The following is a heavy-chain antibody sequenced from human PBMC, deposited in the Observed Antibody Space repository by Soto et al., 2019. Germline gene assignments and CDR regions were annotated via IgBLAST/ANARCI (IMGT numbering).Heavy chain of an antibody. CDR2: ISPYSGNT. Sequence: QVQLVQSGAEVKKPGASVKVSCKASGYTFTPYEIGWVRPAPGQGLAWMGWISPYSGNTNYAQKLQGRVTMTTDTSMSTGYMELRSLRSDDTAVYYCVRFASSGWYTGGYWGQGTLVTVSS. D-gene: IGHD6-19*01. J-gene: IGHJ4*02. V-gene: IGHV1-18*01. CDR3: VRFASSGWYTGGY. CDR1: GYTFTPYE.